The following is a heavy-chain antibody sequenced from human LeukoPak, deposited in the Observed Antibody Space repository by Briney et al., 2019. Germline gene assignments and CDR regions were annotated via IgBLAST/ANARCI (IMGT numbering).Heavy chain of an antibody. D-gene: IGHD1-26*01. CDR1: GFTFGDYV. CDR2: IRSKAYGGTT. V-gene: IGHV3-49*04. CDR3: TRDTARIVGAPVQLGY. Sequence: GGSLRLSCTASGFTFGDYVMSWVRQAPGKGLEWVGFIRSKAYGGTTEYAASVKGRFTISRDDSKSIAYLQMNSLKTEDTAVYYCTRDTARIVGAPVQLGYWGQGTLVTVSS. J-gene: IGHJ4*02.